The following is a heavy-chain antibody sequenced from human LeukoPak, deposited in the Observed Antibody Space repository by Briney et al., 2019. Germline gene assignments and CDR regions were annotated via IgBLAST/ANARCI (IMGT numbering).Heavy chain of an antibody. Sequence: PGGSLRLSCAASGFTFSSYAMSWVRQAPGKGLEWVSAISGSGGSTYYADSVKGRFTISRDNAKNSLYLQMNSLRAEDTAVYYCAREFLSGYETRTFDYWGQGTLVTVSS. CDR2: ISGSGGST. CDR3: AREFLSGYETRTFDY. CDR1: GFTFSSYA. D-gene: IGHD5-12*01. V-gene: IGHV3-23*01. J-gene: IGHJ4*02.